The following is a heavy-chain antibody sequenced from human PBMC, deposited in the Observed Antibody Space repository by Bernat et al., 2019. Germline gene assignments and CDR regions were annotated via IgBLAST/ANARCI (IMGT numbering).Heavy chain of an antibody. CDR1: GGSFSGYY. CDR2: INHSGST. V-gene: IGHV4-34*01. D-gene: IGHD6-19*01. Sequence: QVQLQQWGAGLLKPSETLSLTCAVYGGSFSGYYWSWIRQPPGKGLEWIGEINHSGSTNYNPSLKSRVTISVDTSKNQFSLRLTSVTAADTAVYYCARALYYSAWKIDFWGQGVLVTVSS. J-gene: IGHJ4*02. CDR3: ARALYYSAWKIDF.